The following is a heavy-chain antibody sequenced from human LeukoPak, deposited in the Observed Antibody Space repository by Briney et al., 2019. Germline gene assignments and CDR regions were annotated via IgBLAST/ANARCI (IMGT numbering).Heavy chain of an antibody. CDR2: VKSKTDGGTT. CDR1: GFTLSYAW. J-gene: IGHJ4*02. V-gene: IGHV3-15*01. Sequence: GGSLRLSCAASGFTLSYAWMNWVRQAPGKGLEWVGRVKSKTDGGTTDSAAPVKGRFTISRDDSENTLYLQMNSLRAEDTAVYYCANAYYYDSSGYYEISYWGQGTLVTVSS. CDR3: ANAYYYDSSGYYEISY. D-gene: IGHD3-22*01.